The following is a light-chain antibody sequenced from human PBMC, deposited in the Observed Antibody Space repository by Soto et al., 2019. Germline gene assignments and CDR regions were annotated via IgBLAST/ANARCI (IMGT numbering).Light chain of an antibody. J-gene: IGLJ7*01. CDR3: CSYAGSGTLV. CDR2: EDN. V-gene: IGLV2-23*01. Sequence: QSALTQPASVSGSPGQSITISCTGTSSDVGTYNLVSWYQQHPGKAPKLMIYEDNKRPSGVSNRFSGSKSGNTASLTMSGLQAEDEADYYCCSYAGSGTLVFGGGTQLTVL. CDR1: SSDVGTYNL.